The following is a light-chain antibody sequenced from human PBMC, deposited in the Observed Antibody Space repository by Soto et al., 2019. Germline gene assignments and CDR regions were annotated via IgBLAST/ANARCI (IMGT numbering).Light chain of an antibody. Sequence: EIVLTQSPGTLSLSPGERATLSCRASQSVRGSSLAWYQQRPGLAPRLLIYGASSRATGIPGRFSGSGSGTDFTLTISRLEPEDFAVYYCQQYGGSPLWTFGQGTKVEIK. J-gene: IGKJ1*01. CDR2: GAS. CDR3: QQYGGSPLWT. V-gene: IGKV3-20*01. CDR1: QSVRGSS.